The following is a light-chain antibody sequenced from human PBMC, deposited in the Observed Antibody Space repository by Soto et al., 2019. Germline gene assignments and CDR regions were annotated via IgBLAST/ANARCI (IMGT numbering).Light chain of an antibody. Sequence: EIVMTQSPASLSVSAWERATLSFLASQSISSNLAWYQQKAGQAPRLLIYGASTRATGIPARFSGSGSGTDFTLTISSLEPEDFAVYFCQHRAGWPPALTFGGGTKVDIK. J-gene: IGKJ4*01. CDR3: QHRAGWPPALT. V-gene: IGKV3-15*01. CDR1: QSISSN. CDR2: GAS.